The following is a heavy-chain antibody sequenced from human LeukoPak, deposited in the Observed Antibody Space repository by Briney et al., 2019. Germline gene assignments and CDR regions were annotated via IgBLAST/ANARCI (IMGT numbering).Heavy chain of an antibody. CDR2: IYHSGST. Sequence: SETVSLTCTVSGGSISTYYWSWIRQPPGKGLEWIGYIYHSGSTNYNPSLKSRVTISVDTSKNQFSLKLSSVTAADTAVYYCARDASGSFNFDYWGQGTLVTVSS. CDR3: ARDASGSFNFDY. CDR1: GGSISTYY. J-gene: IGHJ4*02. D-gene: IGHD1-26*01. V-gene: IGHV4-59*01.